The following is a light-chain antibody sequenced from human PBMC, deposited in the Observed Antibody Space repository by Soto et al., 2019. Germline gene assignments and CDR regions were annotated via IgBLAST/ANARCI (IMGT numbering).Light chain of an antibody. CDR3: QSYDSALNVYVV. Sequence: QLVLTQPPSVSGAPGQRVTISCTGTSSNIGAGYDVHWYQQLPGTAPKLLIYGDTNRPSGVPDRLSGSKSGTSASLAITGLQDEDEADYYCQSYDSALNVYVVFGGGTKLTVL. J-gene: IGLJ2*01. CDR1: SSNIGAGYD. V-gene: IGLV1-40*01. CDR2: GDT.